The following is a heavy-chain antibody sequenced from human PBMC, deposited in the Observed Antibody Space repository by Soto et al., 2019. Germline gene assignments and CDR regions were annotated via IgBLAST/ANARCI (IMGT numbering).Heavy chain of an antibody. D-gene: IGHD6-6*01. Sequence: ESGGGLAQPGGSLRLSCAASGFTLSGYAMDWVRQAPGKGLEYVSGISSNGVGTYYANSVQGRFTISRANSKNTVYLQMGSLRPEDMAVYYCARRARPDFYYMDVWGKGTTVTVSS. CDR1: GFTLSGYA. CDR3: ARRARPDFYYMDV. J-gene: IGHJ6*03. CDR2: ISSNGVGT. V-gene: IGHV3-64*01.